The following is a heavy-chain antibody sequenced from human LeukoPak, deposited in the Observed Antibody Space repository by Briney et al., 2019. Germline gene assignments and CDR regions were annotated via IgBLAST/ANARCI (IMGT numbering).Heavy chain of an antibody. CDR1: GGPVNSFY. CDR2: IYYSGTT. D-gene: IGHD3-9*01. V-gene: IGHV4-59*02. Sequence: SETLSLTCTVSGGPVNSFYWSWIRQPPGKGLEWIGYIYYSGTTNYNPSLRSRVTISVDTSKNQVSLKLSSVTAADTAVYYCARFLTTSWFDPWGQGTLVIVSS. J-gene: IGHJ5*02. CDR3: ARFLTTSWFDP.